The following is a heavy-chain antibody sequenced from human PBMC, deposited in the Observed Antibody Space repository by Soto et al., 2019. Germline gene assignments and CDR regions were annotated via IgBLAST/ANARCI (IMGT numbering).Heavy chain of an antibody. CDR2: ILYSGDT. Sequence: ETLSLTCSVSSGSISSNSYLWGWIRQPPGKGLEWIGAILYSGDTYYSESLKSRVTMSVDTAKNQFSLKLNSVTAADTAVYYCARQGRNTKIVILRHYATDFWGQGTAVTVSS. D-gene: IGHD3-22*01. V-gene: IGHV4-39*01. CDR1: SGSISSNSYL. J-gene: IGHJ6*02. CDR3: ARQGRNTKIVILRHYATDF.